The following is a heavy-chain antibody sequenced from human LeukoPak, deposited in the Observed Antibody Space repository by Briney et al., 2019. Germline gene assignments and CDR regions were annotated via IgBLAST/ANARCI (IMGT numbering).Heavy chain of an antibody. D-gene: IGHD6-19*01. CDR1: GITFNNFA. CDR2: VKSKTDGGTT. Sequence: GGSLRLSCAASGITFNNFAMTCVRQAPGKGLEWVGRVKSKTDGGTTDYAAPVKDRFTISRDDSKNTVYLQMNSLKTEDTAVYYCITKKYGSFDYWGQGTLVTVSS. CDR3: ITKKYGSFDY. V-gene: IGHV3-15*01. J-gene: IGHJ4*02.